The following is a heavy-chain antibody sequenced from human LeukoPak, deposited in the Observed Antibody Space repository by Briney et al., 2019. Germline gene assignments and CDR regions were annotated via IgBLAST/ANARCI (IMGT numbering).Heavy chain of an antibody. CDR3: ARHDGLTGNSNYYYYGLDV. Sequence: SETLSLTCSVSADSTTNYYCNWIRQSPGKGLEWLAYVYKNGHIDYNPSLRSRVTVSLDRSKTQISLRVRSVTAADTAIYFCARHDGLTGNSNYYYYGLDVWAKGPRSPSP. CDR1: ADSTTNYY. CDR2: VYKNGHI. V-gene: IGHV4-59*01. J-gene: IGHJ6*02. D-gene: IGHD3-9*01.